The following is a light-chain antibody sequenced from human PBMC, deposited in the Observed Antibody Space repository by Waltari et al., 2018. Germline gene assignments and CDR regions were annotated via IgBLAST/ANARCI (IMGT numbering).Light chain of an antibody. CDR3: MQSLQGMWT. J-gene: IGKJ1*01. CDR2: LGS. V-gene: IGKV2-28*01. CDR1: QRLLHSNGNTY. Sequence: DLGMTQSPLSLPVTPGEAASISCRSRQRLLHSNGNTYLDWYLQRPGQYPQLLFYLGSKRASGVTDRFSCSGSGTDFILQIRRVEPEDFGIYYCMQSLQGMWTFGPGTKV.